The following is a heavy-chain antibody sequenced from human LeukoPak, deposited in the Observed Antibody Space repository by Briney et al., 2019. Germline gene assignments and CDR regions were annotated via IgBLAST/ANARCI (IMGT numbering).Heavy chain of an antibody. CDR3: ARDSASWFGELAGFDY. CDR2: IYYSGST. J-gene: IGHJ4*02. D-gene: IGHD3-10*01. CDR1: GGSISSYY. Sequence: SETLSLTCTVSGGSISSYYWSWIRQPPGKGLEWIGYIYYSGSTNYNPSLKSRVTISVDTSKNQFSLKLSSVTAADTAVYYCARDSASWFGELAGFDYWGQGTLVTVPS. V-gene: IGHV4-59*01.